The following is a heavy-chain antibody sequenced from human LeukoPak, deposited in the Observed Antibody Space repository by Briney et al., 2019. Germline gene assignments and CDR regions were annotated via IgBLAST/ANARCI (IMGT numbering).Heavy chain of an antibody. V-gene: IGHV4-39*01. CDR2: IHHSGSA. CDR1: GGSISSSSHY. CDR3: ARRREEYSGYDWGY. Sequence: TSETLSLTCTVSGGSISSSSHYWGWIRQSPGKGLEWIGSIHHSGSAYYNPSLKSRVTISVDTSKNQFSLKLTSVTAADTAVYYCARRREEYSGYDWGYWGQGTLVTVSS. D-gene: IGHD5-12*01. J-gene: IGHJ4*02.